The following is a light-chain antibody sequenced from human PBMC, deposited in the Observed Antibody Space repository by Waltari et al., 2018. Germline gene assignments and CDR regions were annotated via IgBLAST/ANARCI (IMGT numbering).Light chain of an antibody. Sequence: EIVLTQSPATLSSSPGERATLPCRASQSISSYLAWYQQKPGQAPRLLIYHASNRATGIPARFSGSGSGTDFTLTISSLEPEDFAVYYCQRRSNWHRALTFGGGTKVEIK. CDR2: HAS. V-gene: IGKV3-11*01. CDR3: QRRSNWHRALT. CDR1: QSISSY. J-gene: IGKJ4*01.